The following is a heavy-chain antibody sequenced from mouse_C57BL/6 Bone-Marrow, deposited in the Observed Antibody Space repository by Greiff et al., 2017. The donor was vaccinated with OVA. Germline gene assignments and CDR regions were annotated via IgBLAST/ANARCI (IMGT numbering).Heavy chain of an antibody. V-gene: IGHV5-4*01. CDR1: GFTFSSYA. J-gene: IGHJ3*01. Sequence: EVKLMESGGGLVKPGGSLKLSCAASGFTFSSYAMSWVRQTPEKRLEWVATISDGGSYTYYPDNVKGRFTISRDNAKNNLYLQMSHLKSEDTAMYYCARDHDYDAAYWGQGTLVTVSA. CDR2: ISDGGSYT. CDR3: ARDHDYDAAY. D-gene: IGHD2-4*01.